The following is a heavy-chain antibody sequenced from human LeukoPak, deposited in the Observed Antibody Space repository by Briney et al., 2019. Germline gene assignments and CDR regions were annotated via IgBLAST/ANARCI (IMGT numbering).Heavy chain of an antibody. J-gene: IGHJ4*02. CDR3: ARRRHDGTGHHYFDL. CDR1: GGSMSSSNFY. D-gene: IGHD3-10*01. Sequence: SETLSLTCYVSGGSMSSSNFYWDWVRQTPGKGPEWVGTFEYSGNTVYNPSLKSRVTISVDTSKNQFSLMLSSVTATDTAVYYCARRRHDGTGHHYFDLWGQGTLLTVTS. CDR2: FEYSGNT. V-gene: IGHV4-39*01.